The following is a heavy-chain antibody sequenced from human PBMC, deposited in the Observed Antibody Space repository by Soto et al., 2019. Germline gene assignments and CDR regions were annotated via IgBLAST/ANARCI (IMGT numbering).Heavy chain of an antibody. D-gene: IGHD3-16*01. CDR3: ARSLGPSRHFFDH. V-gene: IGHV3-23*01. CDR2: LSDTT. CDR1: GFTFSSYA. Sequence: EVRLLDSGGGLVQPGGSLTLSCAVSGFTFSSYAMSWVRQAPGKGLEWVSTLSDTTYYADSVRGRFTISRDNSENTLYLQMNSLRVEDTAVYFCARSLGPSRHFFDHWGQGTLVTASS. J-gene: IGHJ4*02.